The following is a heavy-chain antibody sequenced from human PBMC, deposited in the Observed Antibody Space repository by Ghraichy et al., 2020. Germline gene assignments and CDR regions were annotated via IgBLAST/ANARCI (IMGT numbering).Heavy chain of an antibody. V-gene: IGHV4-39*07. CDR1: GGSVFNNDFY. D-gene: IGHD1-26*01. CDR3: ARFSRWEGHFDS. CDR2: IFISEST. J-gene: IGHJ4*02. Sequence: SETLSLTCTVSGGSVFNNDFYWGWIRQPPGRGLEWIGNIFISESTYYNPTTFYNPSLKSRVTITVDTSRNQFSLKMSSVTAADTALYFCARFSRWEGHFDSWGQGTLVTVSS.